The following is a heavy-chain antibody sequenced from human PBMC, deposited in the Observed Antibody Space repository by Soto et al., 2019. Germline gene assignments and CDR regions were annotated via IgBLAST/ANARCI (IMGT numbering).Heavy chain of an antibody. CDR3: AKGLADCGGDCYSTSFDY. J-gene: IGHJ4*02. CDR2: IRGSGGST. D-gene: IGHD2-21*02. CDR1: GFTFSSYA. V-gene: IGHV3-23*01. Sequence: GGSLRISRAASGFTFSSYAMSWVRQAPGKGLEWVSAIRGSGGSTYYADSVKGRLTISRDNSKNTLYLQMNSLRAEDTAVYYCAKGLADCGGDCYSTSFDYWGQGTLVTVSS.